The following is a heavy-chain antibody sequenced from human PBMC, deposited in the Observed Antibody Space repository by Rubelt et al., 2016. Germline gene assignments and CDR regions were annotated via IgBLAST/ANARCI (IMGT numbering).Heavy chain of an antibody. CDR3: ARDGSPGGYYYGMDV. Sequence: EVQLVESGGGLVQPGGSLRLSCAASGFTVSSNYMSWVRQAPGKGLEWVSVIYSGGSTYYADSVKGRFTISRHNSKNTLYLQMNSLRAEDTAVYYGARDGSPGGYYYGMDVWGQGTTVTVSS. D-gene: IGHD2-15*01. CDR2: IYSGGST. V-gene: IGHV3-53*04. J-gene: IGHJ6*02. CDR1: GFTVSSNY.